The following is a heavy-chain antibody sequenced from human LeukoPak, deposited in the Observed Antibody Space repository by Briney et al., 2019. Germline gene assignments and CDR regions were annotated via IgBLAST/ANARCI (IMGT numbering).Heavy chain of an antibody. CDR1: GFTFSSYG. Sequence: GGSLRLSWAASGFTFSSYGMHWVRQAPGKGLEWVAVVSYDGSNKYYADSVKGRFTISRDNSKNTLYLQMNSLRAEDTAVYYCAPRDDYWGQGTLVTVSS. J-gene: IGHJ4*02. CDR2: VSYDGSNK. V-gene: IGHV3-30*03. CDR3: APRDDY.